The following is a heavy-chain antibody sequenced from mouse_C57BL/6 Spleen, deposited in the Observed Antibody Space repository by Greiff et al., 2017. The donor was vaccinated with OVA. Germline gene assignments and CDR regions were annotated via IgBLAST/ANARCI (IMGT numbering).Heavy chain of an antibody. CDR1: GYTFTDYY. V-gene: IGHV1-19*01. J-gene: IGHJ3*01. CDR3: ARGMGGQFAY. Sequence: EVQLQQSGPVLVKPGASVKMSCKASGYTFTDYYMNWVKQSHGKSLEWIGVINPYNGGTSYNQKFKGKATLTVDKSSSTAYMELNSLTSEDSAVYYCARGMGGQFAYWGQGTLVTVSA. CDR2: INPYNGGT. D-gene: IGHD2-3*01.